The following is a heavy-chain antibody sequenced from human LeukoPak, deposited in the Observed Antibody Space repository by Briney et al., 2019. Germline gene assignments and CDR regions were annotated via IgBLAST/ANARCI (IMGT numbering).Heavy chain of an antibody. Sequence: GGSLRLSCAASGFTFSDYYMSWIRQAPGKGLEWVSAISGSGGSTYYADSVKGRFTISRDNSKDTLYLQMNSLRAEDTAVYYCAKGKASGWYIVDYWGQGTLVTVSS. V-gene: IGHV3-23*01. J-gene: IGHJ4*02. CDR1: GFTFSDYY. D-gene: IGHD6-19*01. CDR2: ISGSGGST. CDR3: AKGKASGWYIVDY.